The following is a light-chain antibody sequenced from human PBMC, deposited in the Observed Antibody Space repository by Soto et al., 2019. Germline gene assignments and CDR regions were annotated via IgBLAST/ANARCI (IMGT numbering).Light chain of an antibody. Sequence: DIVMTQSPLSLPVTPGEPASISCRSSPSLLHSDGYSYLDWYLQRPGQSPQLLICLGSNRASGVPVRFSGSGSGTHFTLTISRVEAEDFGVYYCMQALQTPWTFGQGTRVEVK. CDR2: LGS. J-gene: IGKJ1*01. V-gene: IGKV2-28*01. CDR3: MQALQTPWT. CDR1: PSLLHSDGYSY.